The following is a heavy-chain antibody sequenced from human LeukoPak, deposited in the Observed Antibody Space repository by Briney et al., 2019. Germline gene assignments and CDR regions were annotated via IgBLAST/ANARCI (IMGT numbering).Heavy chain of an antibody. V-gene: IGHV3-23*01. CDR1: GFTFSNFA. J-gene: IGHJ4*02. CDR2: AGTATDT. Sequence: GVSLRLSCAASGFTFSNFAMSWFRQAPGRGLEWVSAAGTATDTSYAVSVKGRFTISRDNYKNTLYLQMNSLGAEDTAVYYCAKEGSRRRFDFDSWGRGTLVTVSS. CDR3: AKEGSRRRFDFDS. D-gene: IGHD3-16*01.